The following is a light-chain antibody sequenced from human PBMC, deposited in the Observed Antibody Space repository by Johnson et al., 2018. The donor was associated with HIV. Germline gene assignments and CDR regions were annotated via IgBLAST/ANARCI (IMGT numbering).Light chain of an antibody. J-gene: IGLJ1*01. Sequence: HSVLTQPPSVSAAPGQKVTISSSGSSSNIGNNYVSWYQQLPGTAPKLLIYENNKRPSGIPDRFSGSKSGTSATLGITGLQTGDEADYYCGTWDSSLSAYVFGTGTKVTVL. CDR1: SSNIGNNY. V-gene: IGLV1-51*02. CDR2: ENN. CDR3: GTWDSSLSAYV.